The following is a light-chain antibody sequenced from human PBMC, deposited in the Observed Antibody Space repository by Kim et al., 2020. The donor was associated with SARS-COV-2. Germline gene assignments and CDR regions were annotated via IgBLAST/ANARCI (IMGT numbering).Light chain of an antibody. V-gene: IGLV2-14*01. CDR1: SSDVGGY. J-gene: IGLJ1*01. Sequence: QSALTQPASVSGSPGQSITISCTGTSSDVGGYVSWYQQHPDKVPKLMIYDVSKRPPGVSNRFSGSKSANTASLTISGLQAEDEADYYCSSFIGSSGVFGTGTQLTVL. CDR2: DVS. CDR3: SSFIGSSGV.